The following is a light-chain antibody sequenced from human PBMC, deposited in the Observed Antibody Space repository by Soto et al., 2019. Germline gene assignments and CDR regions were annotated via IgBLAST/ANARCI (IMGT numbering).Light chain of an antibody. Sequence: QSALTQPASVSGSPGQSITISCIGTHNDVGGFQYVSWYQHRPGNAPKLMIYEVSNRPSGVSDRFSGSKSGNTASLTISGLQAEDEADYYCTSYTTSTTRVFGGGTKLTVL. CDR2: EVS. CDR1: HNDVGGFQY. J-gene: IGLJ3*02. V-gene: IGLV2-14*01. CDR3: TSYTTSTTRV.